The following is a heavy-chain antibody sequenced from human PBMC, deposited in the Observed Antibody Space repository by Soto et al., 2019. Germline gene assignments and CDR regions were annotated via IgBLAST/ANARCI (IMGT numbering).Heavy chain of an antibody. CDR3: ARDWDSPRY. D-gene: IGHD3-22*01. J-gene: IGHJ4*02. Sequence: GGSLRLSCAASGFTFSNHWMSWVRQAPGKGLEWVANIKQDGSEKNYVESVKGRFTISRDNAKNSLYLQMNSLRAEDTAVYYCARDWDSPRYGGRGTLVTVSS. CDR1: GFTFSNHW. V-gene: IGHV3-7*01. CDR2: IKQDGSEK.